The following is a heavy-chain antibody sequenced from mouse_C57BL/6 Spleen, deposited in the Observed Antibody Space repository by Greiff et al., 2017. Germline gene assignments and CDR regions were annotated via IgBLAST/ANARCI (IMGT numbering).Heavy chain of an antibody. V-gene: IGHV3-8*01. CDR1: GYSITSDY. J-gene: IGHJ1*03. CDR2: ISYSGST. Sequence: EVKLVESGPGLAKPSQTLSLTCSVTGYSITSDYWNWIRKFPGNKLEYMGYISYSGSTYYNPSLKSRISITRDTSKNQYYLQLNSVTTEDTATYYCARNYDESYWYFDVWGTGTTVTVSS. D-gene: IGHD2-4*01. CDR3: ARNYDESYWYFDV.